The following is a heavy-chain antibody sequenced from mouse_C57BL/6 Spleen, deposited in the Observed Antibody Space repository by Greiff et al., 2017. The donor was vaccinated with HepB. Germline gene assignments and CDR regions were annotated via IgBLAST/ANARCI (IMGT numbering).Heavy chain of an antibody. D-gene: IGHD1-1*01. V-gene: IGHV1-39*01. J-gene: IGHJ4*01. CDR1: GYSFTDYN. Sequence: QLQESGPELVKPGASVKISCKASGYSFTDYNMNWVKQSNGKSLEWIGVINPNYGTTSYNQKFKGKATLTVDQSSSTAYMQLNSLTSEGSAVYYSADYYCSSVPDYYAMDYWGQGTSVTVSS. CDR2: INPNYGTT. CDR3: ADYYCSSVPDYYAMDY.